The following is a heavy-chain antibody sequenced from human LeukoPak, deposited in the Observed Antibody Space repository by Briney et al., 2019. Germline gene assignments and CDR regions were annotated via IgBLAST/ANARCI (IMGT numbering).Heavy chain of an antibody. V-gene: IGHV1-8*01. J-gene: IGHJ6*01. Sequence: ASVKVSCKASGYTFTSYDINWVRQATGQGLEWMGWMNPNSGNTGYAQKFQGRVTMTRNTSKNTAYMELSSLRSEDTAVYYCARAGYYYDSSGYPNGMDVWGQGTTVTASS. D-gene: IGHD3-22*01. CDR3: ARAGYYYDSSGYPNGMDV. CDR1: GYTFTSYD. CDR2: MNPNSGNT.